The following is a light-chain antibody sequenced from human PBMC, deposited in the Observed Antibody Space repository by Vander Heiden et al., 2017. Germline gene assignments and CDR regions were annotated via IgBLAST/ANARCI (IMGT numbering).Light chain of an antibody. CDR1: QNIDNY. CDR3: QQCDSIPST. CDR2: GAS. V-gene: IGKV1-39*01. J-gene: IGKJ2*01. Sequence: DIQTTQSPSSLSASVGDRVTLTCRASQNIDNYLNWYQQKPGIAPNLLIYGASSLHSGVPSRFSGSGSGTDFTLTISRLQPEDFATYYCQQCDSIPSTFGQGTNLEVK.